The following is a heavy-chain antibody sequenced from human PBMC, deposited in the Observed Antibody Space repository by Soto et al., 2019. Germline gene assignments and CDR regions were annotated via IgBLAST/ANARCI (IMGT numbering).Heavy chain of an antibody. CDR2: IYWDDDK. CDR3: AQGHPECNWFDP. J-gene: IGHJ5*02. V-gene: IGHV2-5*02. D-gene: IGHD3-3*01. Sequence: QITLKESGPALVKPTQTLTLSCTFSGFSLSTSGVGVGWIRQPPGKALEWLALIYWDDDKRYSPSLKSRLTITQDPTKNQVVLTTTNMDPVDTATYYFAQGHPECNWFDPWGQGTLVTLSS. CDR1: GFSLSTSGVG.